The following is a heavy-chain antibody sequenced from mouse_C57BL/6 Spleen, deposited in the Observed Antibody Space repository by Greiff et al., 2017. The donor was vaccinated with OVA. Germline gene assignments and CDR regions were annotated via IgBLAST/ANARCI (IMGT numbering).Heavy chain of an antibody. D-gene: IGHD3-2*02. CDR1: GYTFTDYE. CDR2: IDPETGGT. CDR3: TRGTAQAKDFDY. Sequence: VKLMESGAELVRPGASVTLSCKASGYTFTDYEMHWVKQTPVHGLEWIGAIDPETGGTAYNQKFKGKAILTADKSSSTAYMELRSLTSEDSAVYYCTRGTAQAKDFDYWGQGTTLTVSS. V-gene: IGHV1-15*01. J-gene: IGHJ2*01.